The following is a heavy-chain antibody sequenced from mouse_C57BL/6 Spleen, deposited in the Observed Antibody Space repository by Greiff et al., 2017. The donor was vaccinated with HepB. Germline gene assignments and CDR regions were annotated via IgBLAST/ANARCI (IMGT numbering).Heavy chain of an antibody. J-gene: IGHJ1*03. CDR3: ASSYYRTYLDV. D-gene: IGHD2-10*01. CDR2: INPNNGGT. CDR1: GYTFTDYY. Sequence: EVQLQQSGPELVKPGASVKISCKASGYTFTDYYMNWVKQSHGKSLEWIGDINPNNGGTSYNQKFKGKATLTVDKSSSTSYMELRSLTSEDSAVYYCASSYYRTYLDVWGTRTTVTVSS. V-gene: IGHV1-26*01.